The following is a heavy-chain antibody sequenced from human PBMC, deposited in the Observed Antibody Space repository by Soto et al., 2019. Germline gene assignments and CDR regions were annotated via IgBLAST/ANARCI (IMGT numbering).Heavy chain of an antibody. V-gene: IGHV1-8*01. D-gene: IGHD2-2*01. J-gene: IGHJ6*02. CDR1: GYTFTNYD. Sequence: AASVKVSCKTSGYTFTNYDINWVRQAAGQGREWMGWINPDSDNTGYAQTFQGRVTMTRDTSISTAYMELNSLRSEDTAVYYCARGRRYCTTTSCYPPALFPYGMDVWGQGTTVTVSS. CDR2: INPDSDNT. CDR3: ARGRRYCTTTSCYPPALFPYGMDV.